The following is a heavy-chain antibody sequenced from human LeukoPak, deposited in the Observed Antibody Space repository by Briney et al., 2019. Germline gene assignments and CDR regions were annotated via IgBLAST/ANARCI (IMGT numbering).Heavy chain of an antibody. Sequence: GGSLRLSCAASGFTFSSYSMNWVRQAPGKGLEWVSYISSSSSTIYYADSVKGRFTISRDNAKNSLYLQMNSMRAEDTAVYYCASRRPHSGYPIYWGQGTLVTVSS. J-gene: IGHJ4*02. D-gene: IGHD5-12*01. CDR2: ISSSSSTI. CDR1: GFTFSSYS. CDR3: ASRRPHSGYPIY. V-gene: IGHV3-48*01.